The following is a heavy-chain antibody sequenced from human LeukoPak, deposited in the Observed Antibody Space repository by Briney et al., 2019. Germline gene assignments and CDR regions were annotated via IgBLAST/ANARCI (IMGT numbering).Heavy chain of an antibody. CDR3: ARVLPGIAAATFDP. V-gene: IGHV1-18*01. CDR2: ISAYNGNT. J-gene: IGHJ5*02. Sequence: ASVKVSCKASGYTFTSYGISWVRQAPGQGLEWMGWISAYNGNTNYAQKLQGRVTMTTDTSTSTAYMELRSLRSDDTAVYYCARVLPGIAAATFDPWGQGTLVTVSS. D-gene: IGHD6-13*01. CDR1: GYTFTSYG.